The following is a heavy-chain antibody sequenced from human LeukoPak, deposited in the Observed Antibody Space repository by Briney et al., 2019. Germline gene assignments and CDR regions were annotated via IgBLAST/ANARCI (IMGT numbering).Heavy chain of an antibody. D-gene: IGHD1-26*01. Sequence: ASVKVSCKASGYTFTSYGISWVRQAPGQGLEWMGWISAYNGNTNYAQKLQGRVTMTTDTSTSTAYMELRSLRSDDTAAYYCARDVSFVGGSSIFDYWGQGTLVTVPS. CDR2: ISAYNGNT. V-gene: IGHV1-18*01. CDR1: GYTFTSYG. J-gene: IGHJ4*02. CDR3: ARDVSFVGGSSIFDY.